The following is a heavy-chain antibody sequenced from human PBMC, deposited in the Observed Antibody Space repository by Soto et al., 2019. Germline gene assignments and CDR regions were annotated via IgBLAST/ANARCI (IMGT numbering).Heavy chain of an antibody. CDR3: AKQIAAREFDY. V-gene: IGHV3-30*18. CDR2: ISYDGSNK. CDR1: GFTFSSYG. J-gene: IGHJ4*02. Sequence: AGGSLRLSCAASGFTFSSYGMHWVRQAPGKGLEWVAVISYDGSNKYYADSVKGRFTISRDNSKNTLYLQMNSLRAEDTAVYYCAKQIAAREFDYWGQGTLVTVS. D-gene: IGHD6-6*01.